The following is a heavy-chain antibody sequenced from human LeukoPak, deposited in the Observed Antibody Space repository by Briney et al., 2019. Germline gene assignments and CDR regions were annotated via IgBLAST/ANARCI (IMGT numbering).Heavy chain of an antibody. J-gene: IGHJ4*02. V-gene: IGHV4-59*08. CDR1: GCSISSYY. CDR2: IYYSGST. Sequence: SGPTLVKPSETLSXTCTVSGCSISSYYWSWIRQPPGKGLEWIGYIYYSGSTNYNPSLKSRVTISVDTSKNQFSLKLSSVTAADTAMYYCARHREWLVLHFDYWGQGTLVTVSS. D-gene: IGHD6-19*01. CDR3: ARHREWLVLHFDY.